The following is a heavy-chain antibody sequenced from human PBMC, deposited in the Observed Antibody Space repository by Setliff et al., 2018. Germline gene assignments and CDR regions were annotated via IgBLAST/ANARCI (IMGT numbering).Heavy chain of an antibody. Sequence: ASVKVSCKASGYTFTSSYMHWVRQAPGQGLEWMGIINPSGGSTIYAQKFQGRVTMTMDTSTSTAYMELRSLTSDDTAVYYCARVPRLEWLLPTFDSWGQGTLVTVSS. D-gene: IGHD3-3*01. CDR2: INPSGGST. CDR1: GYTFTSSY. CDR3: ARVPRLEWLLPTFDS. J-gene: IGHJ4*02. V-gene: IGHV1-46*01.